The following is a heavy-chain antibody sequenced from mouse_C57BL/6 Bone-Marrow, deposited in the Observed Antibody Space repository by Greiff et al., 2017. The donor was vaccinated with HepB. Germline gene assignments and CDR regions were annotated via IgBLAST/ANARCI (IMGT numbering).Heavy chain of an antibody. CDR3: ARKKGIDY. J-gene: IGHJ2*01. V-gene: IGHV1-50*01. Sequence: VQLQQPGAELVKPGASVKLSCKASGYTFTSYWMQWVKQRPGQGLEWIGEIDPSDSYTNYNQKFKGKATLTVDTSSSTAYMQLSSLTSEDTAVYDCARKKGIDYWGQGTTLTVSS. CDR2: IDPSDSYT. CDR1: GYTFTSYW.